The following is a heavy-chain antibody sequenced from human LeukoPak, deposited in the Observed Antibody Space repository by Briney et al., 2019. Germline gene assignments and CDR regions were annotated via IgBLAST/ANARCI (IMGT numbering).Heavy chain of an antibody. CDR3: ARDQEGFDY. Sequence: ASVKVSCTASGYTFTSNYIHWVRQAPGQGLEWMGMIYPRDGSASYAQKFQGRVTVTRDTSTSTVHMELSGLRSEDTAVYYCARDQEGFDYWGQGTLVTVSS. CDR2: IYPRDGSA. J-gene: IGHJ4*02. V-gene: IGHV1-46*01. CDR1: GYTFTSNY.